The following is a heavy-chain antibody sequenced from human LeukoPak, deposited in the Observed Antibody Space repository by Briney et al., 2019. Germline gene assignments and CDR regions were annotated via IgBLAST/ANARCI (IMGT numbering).Heavy chain of an antibody. D-gene: IGHD3-10*01. J-gene: IGHJ3*02. CDR1: GYTFTNYA. Sequence: ASVKVSCKASGYTFTNYAMNWVRQAPGQGLEWMGWISAYNGNTNYAQKLQGRVTMTTDTSTSTAYMELRSLRSDNTAVYYCARERGNGDAFDIWGQGTMVTVSS. CDR2: ISAYNGNT. CDR3: ARERGNGDAFDI. V-gene: IGHV1-18*01.